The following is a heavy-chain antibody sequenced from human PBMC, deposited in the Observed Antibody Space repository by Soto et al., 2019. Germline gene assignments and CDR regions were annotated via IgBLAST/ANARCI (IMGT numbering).Heavy chain of an antibody. CDR2: ISAYNGNT. Sequence: ASVKVSCKASGYTFTSYGISWVRQAPGQGLEWMGWISAYNGNTNYAQKLQGRVTMTTDTSTSTAYMELRSLRSDDTAIYYCARGDSTDCSNGVCSFFYNHDMDVWGQGTTVTVSS. CDR1: GYTFTSYG. V-gene: IGHV1-18*01. J-gene: IGHJ6*02. CDR3: ARGDSTDCSNGVCSFFYNHDMDV. D-gene: IGHD2-8*01.